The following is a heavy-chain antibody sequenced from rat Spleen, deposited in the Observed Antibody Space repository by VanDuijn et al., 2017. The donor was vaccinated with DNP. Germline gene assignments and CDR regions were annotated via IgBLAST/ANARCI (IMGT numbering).Heavy chain of an antibody. D-gene: IGHD1-12*03. CDR3: ATSGYGYDGYPFAY. CDR2: IIYDGTTT. CDR1: GFTFSDYN. J-gene: IGHJ3*01. Sequence: EVQLVESGGDLVQPGRSLKLSCAASGFTFSDYNMAWVRQAPKKGLEWVATIIYDGTTTYYRDSVKGRFTISTDNAKNTLFLQMDSLRSEDTATYYCATSGYGYDGYPFAYWGHGTLVTVSS. V-gene: IGHV5-7*01.